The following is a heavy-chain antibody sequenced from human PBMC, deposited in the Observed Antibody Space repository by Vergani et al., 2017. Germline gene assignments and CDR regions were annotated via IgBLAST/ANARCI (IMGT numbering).Heavy chain of an antibody. J-gene: IGHJ4*02. Sequence: QVRLVESGGGVVQTGGSLRLSCEASGFTFSDYNMHWVRQAPGKGLEWVAVIWYDGATRYMADAVKGRFTISRDNSKNTVNLQMNRLRADDTAVYFCGKDHSESYTTYYSFWNGPEFDSRAQGTLVTVAA. V-gene: IGHV3-33*03. D-gene: IGHD3-3*01. CDR1: GFTFSDYN. CDR2: IWYDGATR. CDR3: GKDHSESYTTYYSFWNGPEFDS.